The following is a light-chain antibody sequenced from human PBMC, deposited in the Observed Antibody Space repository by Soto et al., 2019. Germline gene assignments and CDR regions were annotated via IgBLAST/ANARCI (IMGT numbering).Light chain of an antibody. J-gene: IGLJ2*01. CDR1: SNDIGGYKY. V-gene: IGLV2-8*01. CDR3: SSYAGSNKLI. Sequence: QAALTQPPSASGSPGQAVTISCTGTSNDIGGYKYVSWYQQHPGKAPKLMIYEVNKRPSGVPDRFSGSKSGNTASLTVSGLRAEDEADYYCSSYAGSNKLIFGGGTKVTVL. CDR2: EVN.